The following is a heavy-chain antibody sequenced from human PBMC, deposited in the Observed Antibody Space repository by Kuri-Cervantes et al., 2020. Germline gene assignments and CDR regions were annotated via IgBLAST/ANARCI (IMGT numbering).Heavy chain of an antibody. V-gene: IGHV4-31*03. CDR2: IYYSGST. Sequence: LRLSCTVSGGSISSGGYYWSWIRQHPGKGLEWIGYIYYSGSTYYNPSLKSRVTISVDTSKNQFSLKLSSVTAADTAVYYCARQVYYYDSSGHTEYYFDYWGQGTLVTVSS. CDR1: GGSISSGGYY. D-gene: IGHD3-22*01. CDR3: ARQVYYYDSSGHTEYYFDY. J-gene: IGHJ4*02.